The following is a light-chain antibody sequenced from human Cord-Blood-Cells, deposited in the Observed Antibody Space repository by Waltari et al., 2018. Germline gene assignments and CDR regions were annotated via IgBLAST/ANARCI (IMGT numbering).Light chain of an antibody. J-gene: IGKJ2*01. V-gene: IGKV1-5*01. CDR2: DAS. Sequence: DIQITQSPSTLSASVGDRVTITCRASQRISSWLAWYQQKPGKAPKLLIYDASSLESGVPSRSSGSGSGTEFTLTISSLQPDDFATYYCQQYNSYLTFGQGTKLEIK. CDR3: QQYNSYLT. CDR1: QRISSW.